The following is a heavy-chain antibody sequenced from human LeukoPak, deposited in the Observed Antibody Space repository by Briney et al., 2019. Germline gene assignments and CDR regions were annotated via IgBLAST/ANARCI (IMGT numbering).Heavy chain of an antibody. V-gene: IGHV4-59*08. Sequence: PSETLSLTCTVSGGSISDYYWSWIRQPPGKGLEWIGYIFYSGTTNYNPSLKSRVTISVDTSKNQFSLRLSSVTAADTAVYYRANLSRGWPGGVFDIWGQGTMVTVSS. CDR1: GGSISDYY. CDR3: ANLSRGWPGGVFDI. J-gene: IGHJ3*02. CDR2: IFYSGTT. D-gene: IGHD6-19*01.